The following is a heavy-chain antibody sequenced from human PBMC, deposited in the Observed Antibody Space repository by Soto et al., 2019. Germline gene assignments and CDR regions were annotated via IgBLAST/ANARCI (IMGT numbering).Heavy chain of an antibody. CDR3: TTYHGDYNFDH. CDR1: GYTLNEVA. CDR2: FDPDEAET. Sequence: QVQLVQSGAEVKKPGASVKVSCKVSGYTLNEVAMHWVRHAPGKGLEWLGGFDPDEAETIYAQHFQGRVTMTEDTSTDTVYMELSSLRSEDTALYFCTTYHGDYNFDHWGQGTLVTVSS. V-gene: IGHV1-24*01. J-gene: IGHJ5*02. D-gene: IGHD4-17*01.